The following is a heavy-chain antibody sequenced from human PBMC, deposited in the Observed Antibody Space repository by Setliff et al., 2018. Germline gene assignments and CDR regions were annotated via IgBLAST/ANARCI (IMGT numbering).Heavy chain of an antibody. V-gene: IGHV4-4*02. D-gene: IGHD6-19*01. CDR2: INQSVTT. Sequence: SETLSLTCAVSGDSISNDYWWSWVRQPPERELEWIGEINQSVTTNYNPPPKGRATISVDNSKNQFSLNLNSVTAADTAMYYCARDTSSDWAAWFDPWSQGILVTVS. CDR1: GDSISNDYW. J-gene: IGHJ5*02. CDR3: ARDTSSDWAAWFDP.